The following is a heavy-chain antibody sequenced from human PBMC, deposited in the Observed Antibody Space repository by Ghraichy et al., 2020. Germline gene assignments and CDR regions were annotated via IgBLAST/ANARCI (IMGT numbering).Heavy chain of an antibody. Sequence: GGSLRLSCAASEVTFTTWGMHWVRQAPGKGLEWVAVIWHDGSNKYYADSVEGRFTISRDNSKNTLYPQMNSLRAEDTAVYYCVKDGPNWGKDFDTWGQGTLVTVSS. CDR2: IWHDGSNK. J-gene: IGHJ4*02. V-gene: IGHV3-33*06. CDR1: EVTFTTWG. CDR3: VKDGPNWGKDFDT. D-gene: IGHD7-27*01.